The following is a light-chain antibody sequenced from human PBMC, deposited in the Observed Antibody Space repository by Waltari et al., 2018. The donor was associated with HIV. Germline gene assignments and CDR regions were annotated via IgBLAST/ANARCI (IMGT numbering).Light chain of an antibody. CDR3: CSYAHNDPWV. V-gene: IGLV2-23*02. Sequence: QSALTQPPSVTRSPGKAITISCTGNLRDVCTSHLVSWYPHHPGRAPQLIMSEVSKRPSVVSNRFSGSKSGTTASLTISGLQAEDEADYHCCSYAHNDPWVFGGGTRLTCL. CDR1: LRDVCTSHL. J-gene: IGLJ3*02. CDR2: EVS.